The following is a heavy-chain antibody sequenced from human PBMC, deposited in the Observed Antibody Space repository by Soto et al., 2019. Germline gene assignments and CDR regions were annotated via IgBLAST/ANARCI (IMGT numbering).Heavy chain of an antibody. CDR2: ISYDGSNK. J-gene: IGHJ4*02. CDR1: GFTFSSYG. Sequence: GGSLRLSCAASGFTFSSYGMHWVRQAPGKGLEWVAVISYDGSNKYYADSVKGRFTISRDNSKNTLYLQMNSLRAEDTAVYYCAKEGSGIMIFVWGQGTLVTVSS. CDR3: AKEGSGIMIFV. D-gene: IGHD3-3*01. V-gene: IGHV3-30*18.